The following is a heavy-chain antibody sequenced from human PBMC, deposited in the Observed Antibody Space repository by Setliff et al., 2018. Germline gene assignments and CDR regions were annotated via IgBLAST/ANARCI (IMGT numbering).Heavy chain of an antibody. D-gene: IGHD2-2*02. CDR1: GYRFTNYW. CDR2: IYPGDSDT. CDR3: ARLAVRNTVYYYFTDV. J-gene: IGHJ6*03. V-gene: IGHV5-51*01. Sequence: GESLKISCKGSGYRFTNYWIGWVRQMPGKGLEWMGIIYPGDSDTRYSPSFQGQVTIAVDRSRVTAYLQWDSLKASDAATYYCARLAVRNTVYYYFTDVWGKGTSVTVSS.